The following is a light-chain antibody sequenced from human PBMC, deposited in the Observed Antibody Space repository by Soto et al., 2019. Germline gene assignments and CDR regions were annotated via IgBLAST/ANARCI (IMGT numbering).Light chain of an antibody. CDR1: GSNIGSNT. CDR3: ATWDDSLNGPV. CDR2: SRN. V-gene: IGLV1-44*01. J-gene: IGLJ3*02. Sequence: QSALTRPPSASGTPGQRVTISCSGSGSNIGSNTVNWYQQFPGTVPKLLIFSRNQRPSGVPDRFSGSKSGTSASLAISGLQSEDEADYYCATWDDSLNGPVFGGGTKLTVL.